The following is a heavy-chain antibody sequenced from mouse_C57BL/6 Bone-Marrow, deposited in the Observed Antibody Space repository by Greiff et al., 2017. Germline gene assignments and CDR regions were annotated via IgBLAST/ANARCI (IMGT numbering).Heavy chain of an antibody. CDR2: ISDGGSYT. CDR3: AREGVTTTD. D-gene: IGHD2-1*01. J-gene: IGHJ2*01. CDR1: GFTFSSYA. V-gene: IGHV5-4*01. Sequence: DVMLVESGGGLVKPGGSLKLSCAASGFTFSSYAMSWVRQTPEKRLEWVATISDGGSYTYYPDNVKGRCTISRDNAKNNLYLQMSHLKSEDTAMYYCAREGVTTTDWGQGTTLTVSS.